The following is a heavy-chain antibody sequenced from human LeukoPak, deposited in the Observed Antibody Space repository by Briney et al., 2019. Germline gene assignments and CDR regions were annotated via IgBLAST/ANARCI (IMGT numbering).Heavy chain of an antibody. CDR1: GGTFSSYA. V-gene: IGHV1-69*13. CDR2: IIPIFGTA. J-gene: IGHJ6*03. Sequence: SVKVSCKASGGTFSSYAISWVRQAPGQGLEWMGGIIPIFGTANYAQKFQGRVTITADESTSTAYMELSSLRSEDTAVYYCARVRIAAADYYYYMDVWGKGTTVTVSS. D-gene: IGHD6-13*01. CDR3: ARVRIAAADYYYYMDV.